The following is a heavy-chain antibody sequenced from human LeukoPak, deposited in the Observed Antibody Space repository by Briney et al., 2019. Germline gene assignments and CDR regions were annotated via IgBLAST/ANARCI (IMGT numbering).Heavy chain of an antibody. Sequence: PGGSLRLSCAASGFTFSDYYMSWIRQAPGKGLEWVSYISSSGSTIYYADSVKGRFTISRDNAKNSLYLQMNSLRAEDTAVYYCARDRPSATVTTRFDYWGQGTLVTVSS. CDR2: ISSSGSTI. CDR1: GFTFSDYY. V-gene: IGHV3-11*01. J-gene: IGHJ4*02. D-gene: IGHD4-17*01. CDR3: ARDRPSATVTTRFDY.